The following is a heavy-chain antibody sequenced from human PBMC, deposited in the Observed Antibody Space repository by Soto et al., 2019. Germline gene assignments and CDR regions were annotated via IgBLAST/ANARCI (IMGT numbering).Heavy chain of an antibody. CDR3: ARGESIRGVIRNNWFDP. J-gene: IGHJ5*02. D-gene: IGHD3-10*01. CDR1: GGSFSGYY. CDR2: INHSGST. Sequence: SETLSLTCAVYGGSFSGYYWSWIRQPPGKGLEWIGEINHSGSTNYNPSLKCRVTISVDTSKNQFSLKLSSVTAADTAVYYCARGESIRGVIRNNWFDPWGQGTLVS. V-gene: IGHV4-34*01.